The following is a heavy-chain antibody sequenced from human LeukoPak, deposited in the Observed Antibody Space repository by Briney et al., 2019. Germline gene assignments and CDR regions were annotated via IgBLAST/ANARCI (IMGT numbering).Heavy chain of an antibody. D-gene: IGHD6-19*01. V-gene: IGHV3-21*01. CDR2: ISSSSSYI. Sequence: SGGSLRLSCAASGFTFSSYSMNWVRQAPGKGLEWVSSISSSSSYIYYADSVKGRFTISRDNAKNSLYLQMNSLRAEDTAVYYCARDPSSGWSFQPKNWFDPWGQGTLVTVSS. J-gene: IGHJ5*02. CDR1: GFTFSSYS. CDR3: ARDPSSGWSFQPKNWFDP.